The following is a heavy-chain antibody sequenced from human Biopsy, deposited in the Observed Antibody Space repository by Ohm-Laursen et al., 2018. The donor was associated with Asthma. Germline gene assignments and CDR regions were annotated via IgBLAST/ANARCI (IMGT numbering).Heavy chain of an antibody. D-gene: IGHD1-26*01. V-gene: IGHV3-30*18. CDR3: AKDVFPGWELRRGLDY. J-gene: IGHJ4*02. CDR1: GFTFSNYV. Sequence: LGLSCTPSGFTFSNYVIHWLRQTPGKGLDWVAVISFHGSNKNYTDSVNGRFTISRDNPRNTLHLQMNRLRDEDTAVYFFAKDVFPGWELRRGLDYWGQGTLVTVSS. CDR2: ISFHGSNK.